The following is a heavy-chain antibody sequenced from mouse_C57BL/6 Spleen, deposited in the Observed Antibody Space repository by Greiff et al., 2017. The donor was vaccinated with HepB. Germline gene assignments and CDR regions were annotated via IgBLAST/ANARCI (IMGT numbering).Heavy chain of an antibody. V-gene: IGHV1-52*01. CDR2: IDPSDSET. D-gene: IGHD2-4*01. CDR1: GYTFTSYW. CDR3: ASSRYDYDGYYAMDD. Sequence: QVQLQQPGAELVRPGSSVKLSCKASGYTFTSYWMHWVKQRPIQGLEWIGNIDPSDSETHYNQKFKDKATLTVAKSSSTAYMQLNSLTSEDSAVYYCASSRYDYDGYYAMDDWGQGTSVTVSS. J-gene: IGHJ4*01.